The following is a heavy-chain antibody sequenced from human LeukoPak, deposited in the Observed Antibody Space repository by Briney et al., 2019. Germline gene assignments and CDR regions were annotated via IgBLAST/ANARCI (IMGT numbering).Heavy chain of an antibody. CDR2: ILYVGTDT. J-gene: IGHJ4*01. V-gene: IGHV3-30*04. Sequence: GGSLRLSCAASGFTLNNTAMHWVRQAPGKGRGWRAVILYVGTDTYYADSVKGRFTTSRDNSTNPLCLQMNSLRAGATALYYCARGAMIVVHAERTLDLRGQGNLLTASS. D-gene: IGHD3-22*01. CDR3: ARGAMIVVHAERTLDL. CDR1: GFTLNNTA.